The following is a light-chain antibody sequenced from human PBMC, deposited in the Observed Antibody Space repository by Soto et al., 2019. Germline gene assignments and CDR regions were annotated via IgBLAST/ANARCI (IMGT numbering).Light chain of an antibody. V-gene: IGKV3-11*01. CDR2: DAS. J-gene: IGKJ4*01. Sequence: EIVLTQSPATLSLSPGERATLSCRASQSVNNYLAWYQQKPGQTPRLLIYDASSRATDIPARFSGSGSGTDFTLTISSLEPEDFATYYCHQRSNWPLTFGGGTKVDIK. CDR3: HQRSNWPLT. CDR1: QSVNNY.